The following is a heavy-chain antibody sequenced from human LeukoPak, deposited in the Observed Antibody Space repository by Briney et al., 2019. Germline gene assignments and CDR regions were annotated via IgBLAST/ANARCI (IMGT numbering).Heavy chain of an antibody. CDR3: ARQRPREYYFDY. V-gene: IGHV4-61*02. J-gene: IGHJ4*02. CDR2: IYTSGST. Sequence: SQTLSLTCTVSGGSISSGSYYWSWIRQPAGKGLEWIGRIYTSGSTNYNPSLKSRVTISVDTSKNQFSLKLSSVTAADTAVYYCARQRPREYYFDYWGQGTLVTVSS. CDR1: GGSISSGSYY.